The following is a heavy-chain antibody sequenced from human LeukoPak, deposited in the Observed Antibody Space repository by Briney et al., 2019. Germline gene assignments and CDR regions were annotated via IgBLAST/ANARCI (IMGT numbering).Heavy chain of an antibody. J-gene: IGHJ4*02. CDR1: GFTFSGYA. D-gene: IGHD5/OR15-5a*01. Sequence: GGSLRLSCAASGFTFSGYAMSWVRQAPGKGLEWVSGISGSGGSTYYADSVKGRCTISRDNSKNTLFLQMNSLRAEDTAVYYCAKDLGSIQGAHSDYWGQGTLVTVSS. V-gene: IGHV3-23*01. CDR2: ISGSGGST. CDR3: AKDLGSIQGAHSDY.